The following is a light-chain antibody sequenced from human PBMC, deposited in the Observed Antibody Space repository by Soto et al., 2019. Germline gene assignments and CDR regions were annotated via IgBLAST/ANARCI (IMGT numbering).Light chain of an antibody. CDR1: QSVSSN. CDR2: GAS. Sequence: EIVMTQSPATLSVSPGERATLSCRASQSVSSNLAWYQQKPGQAPRLLIYGASTRASGIPARFSGSGSGTACTLNTSSPQSEDCAGYYCQQYNNWPPWTFGQGTKVEIK. J-gene: IGKJ1*01. CDR3: QQYNNWPPWT. V-gene: IGKV3-15*01.